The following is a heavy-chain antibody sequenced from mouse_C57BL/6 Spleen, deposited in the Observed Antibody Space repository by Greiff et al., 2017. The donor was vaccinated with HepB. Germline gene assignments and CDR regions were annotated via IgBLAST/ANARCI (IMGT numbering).Heavy chain of an antibody. CDR3: ARRDYFDY. V-gene: IGHV1-69*01. Sequence: SGAELVMPGASVKLSCKASGYTFTSYWMHWVKQRPGQGLEWIGEIDPSDSYTNYNQKFKGKSTLTVDKSSSTAYMQLSSLTSEDSAVYYCARRDYFDYWGQGTTLTVSS. CDR1: GYTFTSYW. J-gene: IGHJ2*01. CDR2: IDPSDSYT.